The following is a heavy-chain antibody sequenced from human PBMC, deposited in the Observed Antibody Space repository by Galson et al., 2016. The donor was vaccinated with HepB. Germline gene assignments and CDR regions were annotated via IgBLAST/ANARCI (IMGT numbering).Heavy chain of an antibody. J-gene: IGHJ4*02. CDR2: ISIYNGNT. CDR1: GYNFNNYG. V-gene: IGHV1-18*01. CDR3: ARDKSKITMTD. Sequence: SVKVSCKASGYNFNNYGIHWVRQAPGQGLEWMGWISIYNGNTNYAQKVQGRVTMTTDTSTSTAYLELRSLRSDGTAVYYCARDKSKITMTDWGQGTLVTVSS. D-gene: IGHD3-22*01.